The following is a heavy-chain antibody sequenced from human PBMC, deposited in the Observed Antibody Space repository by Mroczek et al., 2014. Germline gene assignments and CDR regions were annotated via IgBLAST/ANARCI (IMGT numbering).Heavy chain of an antibody. CDR1: WLHQQWWLL. D-gene: IGHD3-3*01. J-gene: IGHJ5*02. Sequence: QVQLQQWGPGLVKPSPDPVPHLHCLWWLHQQWWLLLELDPPAPREGPGVDWVHLLHGSTYYNPSLKSRVTISVDTSKNQFSLKLSSVTAADTAVYYCAREVYYDFWSGYYSERSWFDPWGQGTLVTVSS. CDR2: LLHGST. CDR3: AREVYYDFWSGYYSERSWFDP. V-gene: IGHV4-31*03.